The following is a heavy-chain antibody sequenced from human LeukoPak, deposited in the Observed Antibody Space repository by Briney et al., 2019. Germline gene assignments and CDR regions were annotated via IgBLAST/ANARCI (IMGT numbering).Heavy chain of an antibody. D-gene: IGHD1-14*01. CDR3: ARSTGGLVDY. CDR1: GFTFRSYG. CDR2: IDGSGGRT. Sequence: PGGSLRLSCAASGFTFRSYGMFWVRQAPGKGLEWVSAIDGSGGRTYYADSVKDRFTMSRENYKNTVYLQMNSLRAEDTAVYYCARSTGGLVDYWGQGTLVTVSS. J-gene: IGHJ4*02. V-gene: IGHV3-23*01.